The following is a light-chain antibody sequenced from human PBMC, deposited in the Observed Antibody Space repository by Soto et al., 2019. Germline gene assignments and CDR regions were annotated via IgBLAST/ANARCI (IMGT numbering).Light chain of an antibody. CDR3: ISYTSSSTLYV. CDR1: SSDVGGYNY. V-gene: IGLV2-14*03. J-gene: IGLJ1*01. Sequence: SALTQPASVYGSPGQSITISCTGTSSDVGGYNYVSWYQQHPGKAPKVIIYDVNNRPSGVSNRFSGSKSGNTASLTISGLQAEDEADYYCISYTSSSTLYVFGTGTKVTVL. CDR2: DVN.